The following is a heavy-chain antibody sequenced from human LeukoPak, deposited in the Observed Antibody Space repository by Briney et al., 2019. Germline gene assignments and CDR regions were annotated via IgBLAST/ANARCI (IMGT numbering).Heavy chain of an antibody. D-gene: IGHD3-22*01. Sequence: ASVKVSCKASGYTFTSYDINWVRQATGQWLELMGGMNPNSGNTGYAQKFQGRVTMTRNTSISTAYMELSSLRSEDTAVYYCARSRNDLVGIVVVSDAFDIWGQGTMVTVSS. V-gene: IGHV1-8*01. CDR1: GYTFTSYD. CDR2: MNPNSGNT. CDR3: ARSRNDLVGIVVVSDAFDI. J-gene: IGHJ3*02.